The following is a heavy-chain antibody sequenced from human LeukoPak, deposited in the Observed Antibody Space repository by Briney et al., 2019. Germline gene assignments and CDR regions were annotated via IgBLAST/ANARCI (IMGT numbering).Heavy chain of an antibody. CDR1: GGSISSSNW. J-gene: IGHJ4*02. Sequence: SGTLSLTCAVSGGSISSSNWWSWVRQPPGKGLEWIGEIYHSGSTSYNPSLKSRVTISVDESKNEFSLKLSSVTAADTAVYYCASGETALAIVDYWGQGTLVTVSS. CDR3: ASGETALAIVDY. CDR2: IYHSGST. V-gene: IGHV4-4*02. D-gene: IGHD5-18*01.